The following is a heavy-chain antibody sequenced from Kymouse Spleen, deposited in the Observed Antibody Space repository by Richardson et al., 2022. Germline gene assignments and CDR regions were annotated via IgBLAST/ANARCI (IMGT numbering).Heavy chain of an antibody. D-gene: IGHD6-19*01. CDR2: ISYDGSNK. CDR3: AKAYSSGWSLYFDY. J-gene: IGHJ4*02. V-gene: IGHV3-30*18. CDR1: GFTFSSYG. Sequence: QVQLVESGGGVVQPGRSLRLSCAASGFTFSSYGMHWVRQAPGKGLEWVAVISYDGSNKYYADSVKGRFTISRDNSKNTLYLQMNSLRAEDTAVYYCAKAYSSGWSLYFDYWGQGTLVTVSS.